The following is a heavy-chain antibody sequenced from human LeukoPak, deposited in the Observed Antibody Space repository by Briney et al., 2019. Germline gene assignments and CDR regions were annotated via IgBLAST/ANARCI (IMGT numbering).Heavy chain of an antibody. CDR3: AKDAKPGTGDSSGYYEDAFDI. Sequence: PGGSLRLSCAASGFTFDDYAMHWVRQAPGKGLEWVSGISWSSGSTYYADSVKGRFTISRDNSKNTLYLQMNSLRAEDTAVYYCAKDAKPGTGDSSGYYEDAFDIWGQGTMVTVSS. CDR1: GFTFDDYA. D-gene: IGHD3-22*01. V-gene: IGHV3-23*01. J-gene: IGHJ3*02. CDR2: ISWSSGST.